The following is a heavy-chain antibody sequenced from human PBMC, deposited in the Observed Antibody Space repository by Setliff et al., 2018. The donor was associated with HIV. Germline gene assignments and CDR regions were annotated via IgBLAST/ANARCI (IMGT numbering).Heavy chain of an antibody. CDR2: INPNSGDT. D-gene: IGHD1-1*01. Sequence: RASVKVSCKASGYIFTVYLMHWVRQAPGQGLEWMGWINPNSGDTKYSQHFEGRVTMTRDPSISTAYMELNRLRSDDTAVYYCARGRTGTGWFDPWGQGTLVTVSS. V-gene: IGHV1-2*02. J-gene: IGHJ5*02. CDR3: ARGRTGTGWFDP. CDR1: GYIFTVYL.